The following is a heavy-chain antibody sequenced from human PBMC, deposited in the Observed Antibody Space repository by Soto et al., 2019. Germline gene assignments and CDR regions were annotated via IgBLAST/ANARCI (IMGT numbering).Heavy chain of an antibody. CDR1: GFTFSSYS. Sequence: EVPLVESGGGLVKPGGSLRLSFAASGFTFSSYSMNWVRQAPGKGLEWVSSISSSSSYIYYAASVKGRFTISRDNAKSSLYMQMNSLRAEDTAVYYCEREGVGYAMVLWGQGTLVTVSS. CDR2: ISSSSSYI. CDR3: EREGVGYAMVL. J-gene: IGHJ4*02. D-gene: IGHD3-10*01. V-gene: IGHV3-21*01.